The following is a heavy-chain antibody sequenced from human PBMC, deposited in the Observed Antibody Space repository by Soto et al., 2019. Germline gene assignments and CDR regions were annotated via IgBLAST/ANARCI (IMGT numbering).Heavy chain of an antibody. Sequence: SETLSLTCAVSGGSFTSNNWWTWVRQPPGQGLEWIGEIYRTGSTNYNPSLKSRVTISLDKSENQFSLKVTSLTAADTAVYYCASRDPGTSVDYWGQGTLVTVPQ. J-gene: IGHJ4*02. CDR2: IYRTGST. V-gene: IGHV4-4*02. CDR1: GGSFTSNNW. CDR3: ASRDPGTSVDY. D-gene: IGHD1-7*01.